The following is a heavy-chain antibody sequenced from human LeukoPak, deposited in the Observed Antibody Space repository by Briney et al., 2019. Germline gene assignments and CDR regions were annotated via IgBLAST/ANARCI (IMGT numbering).Heavy chain of an antibody. D-gene: IGHD2-2*01. CDR1: GHTFTGYY. J-gene: IGHJ5*02. V-gene: IGHV1-69*05. Sequence: GASVKVSCKASGHTFTGYYMHWVRQAPGQGLEWMGGIITIFGTANYAQKFQGRVTITTDESTSTAYMELSSLSSEDTAVYYCARERVVVPAATPTRFDPWGQGTLVTVSS. CDR3: ARERVVVPAATPTRFDP. CDR2: IITIFGTA.